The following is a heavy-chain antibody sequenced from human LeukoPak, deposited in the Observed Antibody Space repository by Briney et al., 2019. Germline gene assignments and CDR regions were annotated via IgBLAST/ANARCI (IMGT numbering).Heavy chain of an antibody. Sequence: ESGPTLVNPTQTLTLTCTFSGFSLSTSGVGVGWIRQPPGKALEWLALIYWNDDKRYSPSLNSRLTITKDTSKNQVVLTMTNMDPVDTATYYCAHTRYYDFWSGYYTLYYFDYWGQGTLVTVSS. V-gene: IGHV2-5*01. J-gene: IGHJ4*02. CDR1: GFSLSTSGVG. CDR2: IYWNDDK. D-gene: IGHD3-3*01. CDR3: AHTRYYDFWSGYYTLYYFDY.